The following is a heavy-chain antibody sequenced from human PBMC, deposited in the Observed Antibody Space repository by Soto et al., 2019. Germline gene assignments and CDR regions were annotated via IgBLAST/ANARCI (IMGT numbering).Heavy chain of an antibody. Sequence: VASVKVSCKASGVTFSSYAISWVRQAPGQGLEWMGGIIPIFGTANYAQKFQGRVTITADESTSTAYMELSSLRSEDTAVYYCACRDGYNYNYYYGMDVWGQGTTVTVSS. V-gene: IGHV1-69*13. CDR2: IIPIFGTA. CDR3: ACRDGYNYNYYYGMDV. CDR1: GVTFSSYA. J-gene: IGHJ6*02. D-gene: IGHD5-12*01.